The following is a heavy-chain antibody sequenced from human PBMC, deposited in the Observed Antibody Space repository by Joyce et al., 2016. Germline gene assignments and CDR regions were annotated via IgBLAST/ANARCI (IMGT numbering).Heavy chain of an antibody. V-gene: IGHV3-74*03. D-gene: IGHD4-23*01. CDR2: INRDGSST. J-gene: IGHJ4*02. Sequence: EVQLVESGGGLVQPGGSLRLSCAASGFTFRSYWMYWVRKAPGKGLVWVSVINRDGSSTTYADSVKGRFTISRDNAKNTLYLQMNSLRAEDTAVYYCARLRRWSGPSDCWGQGTLVTVSS. CDR1: GFTFRSYW. CDR3: ARLRRWSGPSDC.